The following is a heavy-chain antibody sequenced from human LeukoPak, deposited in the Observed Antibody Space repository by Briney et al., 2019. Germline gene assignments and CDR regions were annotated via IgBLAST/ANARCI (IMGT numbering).Heavy chain of an antibody. J-gene: IGHJ4*02. CDR2: ITSDGST. Sequence: GGSLRLSCAASGFTFTSYWMHWVRQAPGKGLVWVSRITSDGSTNYADSVKGRFTISRDNAKNTLYLQMNSLRAEDTAVYYCARADTSMVTQDYWGQGTLVTVSS. V-gene: IGHV3-74*01. D-gene: IGHD5-18*01. CDR1: GFTFTSYW. CDR3: ARADTSMVTQDY.